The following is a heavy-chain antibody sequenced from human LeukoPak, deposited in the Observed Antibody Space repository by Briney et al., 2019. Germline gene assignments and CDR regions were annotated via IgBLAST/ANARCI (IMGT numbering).Heavy chain of an antibody. J-gene: IGHJ6*03. D-gene: IGHD5-18*01. V-gene: IGHV3-7*01. CDR3: ARVPYSYGVFYYYYYMDV. CDR2: IKQDGSEK. Sequence: GGSLRLSCAASGFTFSSYWMSWVRQAPGKGLEWVANIKQDGSEKYYVDSVKGRFTISRDNAKNSLYLQMNSLRAEDTAVYYCARVPYSYGVFYYYYYMDVWGKGTTVTISS. CDR1: GFTFSSYW.